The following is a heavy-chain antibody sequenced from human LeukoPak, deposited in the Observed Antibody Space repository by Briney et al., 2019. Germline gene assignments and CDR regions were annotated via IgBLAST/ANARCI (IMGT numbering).Heavy chain of an antibody. Sequence: PGGSLRLSCVASGFIIGSYWMSWVRQAPGEGLEWVANIRQDGSEKYYVDSVKGRLTISRDNAKNSLYLQMNNLTAADTAIYYCARAGYYGDDAFDLWGQGTRVTVSS. J-gene: IGHJ3*01. CDR2: IRQDGSEK. D-gene: IGHD2/OR15-2a*01. CDR1: GFIIGSYW. CDR3: ARAGYYGDDAFDL. V-gene: IGHV3-7*02.